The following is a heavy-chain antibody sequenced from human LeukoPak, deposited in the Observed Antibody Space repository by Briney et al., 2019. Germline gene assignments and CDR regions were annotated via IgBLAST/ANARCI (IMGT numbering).Heavy chain of an antibody. CDR3: ASALGYCRSTSCDY. CDR2: TRNKANSYTT. V-gene: IGHV3-72*01. Sequence: GGSLRLSCAASGFTFSDHYMDWVRQAPGKWLEWVGRTRNKANSYTTEYAASVKGRFTISRDDSKNSLYLQMNSLKTEDTAVYHCASALGYCRSTSCDYWGQGTLVTVSS. D-gene: IGHD2-2*01. CDR1: GFTFSDHY. J-gene: IGHJ4*02.